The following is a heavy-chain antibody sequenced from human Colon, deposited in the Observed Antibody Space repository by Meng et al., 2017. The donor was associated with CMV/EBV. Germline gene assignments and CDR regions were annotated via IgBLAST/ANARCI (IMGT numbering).Heavy chain of an antibody. V-gene: IGHV1-8*01. CDR2: MTPSSGYP. CDR3: ARVEIWSGYQPPGNYYYYYGMDV. J-gene: IGHJ6*02. D-gene: IGHD3-3*01. Sequence: ASVKVSCKTSGYTFTDYDVNWVRQAPGQGLEWMGWMTPSSGYPGYAPKFQGRVTMTRNTSISTAYMELSRLRSDDTAVYYCARVEIWSGYQPPGNYYYYYGMDVWGQGTTVTVSS. CDR1: GYTFTDYD.